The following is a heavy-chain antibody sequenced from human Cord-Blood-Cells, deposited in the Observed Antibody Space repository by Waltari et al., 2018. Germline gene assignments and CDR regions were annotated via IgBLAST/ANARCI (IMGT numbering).Heavy chain of an antibody. D-gene: IGHD1-20*01. CDR1: GFTVSRHY. CDR3: ARDITGSFDY. V-gene: IGHV3-53*02. CDR2: IYSGGST. Sequence: EVQLVETGGGLLQPGGSLRLSCAASGFTVSRHYMRWVRQAPGKGLEWVSVIYSGGSTYYADSVKGRFTISRDNSKNTLYLQMNSLRAEDTAVYYCARDITGSFDYWGQGTLVTVSS. J-gene: IGHJ4*02.